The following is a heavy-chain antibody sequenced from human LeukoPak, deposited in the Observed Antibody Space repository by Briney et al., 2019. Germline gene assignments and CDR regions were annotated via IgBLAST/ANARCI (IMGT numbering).Heavy chain of an antibody. V-gene: IGHV3-74*01. J-gene: IGHJ5*02. CDR1: GFAFNTYW. D-gene: IGHD2-2*02. CDR3: ARDLQYTLIWSDP. Sequence: PGGSLRLSCVASGFAFNTYWMHWVRQAPGKGLVWFSRINGDGSSTSYADSVKGRFTISRDNAKNTLYLQMNSLSTEGTAVYSCARDLQYTLIWSDPWGQGTLVTVSS. CDR2: INGDGSST.